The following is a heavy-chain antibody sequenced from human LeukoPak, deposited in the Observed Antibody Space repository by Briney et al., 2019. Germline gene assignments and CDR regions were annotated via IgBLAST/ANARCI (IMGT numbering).Heavy chain of an antibody. D-gene: IGHD5-24*01. CDR1: GFTFSNAW. CDR3: TTGRWLQLFYFDY. J-gene: IGHJ4*02. CDR2: IKSKTDGGTT. Sequence: GGSLRLSCAASGFTFSNAWMSWVRQAPGKGLEWVGRIKSKTDGGTTDYAAPVKGRFTISRDDSKNTLYLQMNSLKTEDTAVYYCTTGRWLQLFYFDYWGQGTLVTVSS. V-gene: IGHV3-15*01.